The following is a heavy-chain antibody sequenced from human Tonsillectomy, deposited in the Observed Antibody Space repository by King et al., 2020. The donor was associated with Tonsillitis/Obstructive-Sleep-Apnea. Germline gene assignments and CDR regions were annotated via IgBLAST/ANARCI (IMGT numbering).Heavy chain of an antibody. V-gene: IGHV4-34*01. Sequence: VQLPQWGAGLLKPSETLSLTCAVYGGSFSGYYWSWIRQPPGKGLEWIGEINDSGGTNTNYNPSLKSRVTISVDTSKNQFSLNLSSATAADTALYYCGRGSFHYNAMDVWGQGTTVTVSS. CDR1: GGSFSGYY. D-gene: IGHD3-16*02. CDR2: INDSGGTNT. J-gene: IGHJ6*02. CDR3: GRGSFHYNAMDV.